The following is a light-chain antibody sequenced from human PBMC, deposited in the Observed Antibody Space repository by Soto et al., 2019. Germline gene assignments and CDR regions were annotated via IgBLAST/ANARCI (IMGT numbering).Light chain of an antibody. Sequence: QSVLTQPPSASGTPGQRVVLSCSGISSNIGDNSVSWYQQLPGTAHKLLIYTNDQRPSGVPDRFSASKSGTSASLAISGLRSEEEADYHCSTWDDSLNGRVFGGGTKLTVL. J-gene: IGLJ3*02. CDR3: STWDDSLNGRV. CDR1: SSNIGDNS. CDR2: TND. V-gene: IGLV1-47*01.